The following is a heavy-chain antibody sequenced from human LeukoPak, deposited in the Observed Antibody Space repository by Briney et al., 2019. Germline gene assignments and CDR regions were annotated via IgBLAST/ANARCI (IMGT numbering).Heavy chain of an antibody. D-gene: IGHD4-17*01. CDR2: IYYSGST. V-gene: IGHV4-59*08. J-gene: IGHJ6*02. Sequence: SETLSLTCTVSGGSISSYYWSWIRQPPGKGLEWIGYIYYSGSTNYNPSLKSRVTISVDTYKNQFSLKLSSVTAADTAVYYCASYGDYGMDVWGQGTTVTVSS. CDR3: ASYGDYGMDV. CDR1: GGSISSYY.